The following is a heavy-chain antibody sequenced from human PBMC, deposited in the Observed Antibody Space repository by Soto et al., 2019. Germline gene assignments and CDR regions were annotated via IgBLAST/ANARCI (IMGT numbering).Heavy chain of an antibody. CDR3: TEHHSPGYADY. CDR2: ISGDGRYI. J-gene: IGHJ4*02. D-gene: IGHD3-9*01. V-gene: IGHV3-74*01. CDR1: GLTFSNYL. Sequence: VGSLRISCAASGLTFSNYLMHWVRQAPGKGLVWVSTISGDGRYIYYGDSVKGRFTASRDDSKKILYLQMTSLTAEDTAMYFCTEHHSPGYADYWGKGTLVTVSS.